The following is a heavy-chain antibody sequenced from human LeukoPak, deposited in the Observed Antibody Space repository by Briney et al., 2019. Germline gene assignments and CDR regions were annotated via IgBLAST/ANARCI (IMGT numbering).Heavy chain of an antibody. CDR1: GFTFSSYE. V-gene: IGHV3-48*03. CDR3: ATDSSGYFDY. J-gene: IGHJ4*02. CDR2: ISSSGSTI. Sequence: GGSLRLSCAASGFTFSSYEMNWVRQAPGKGLEWISYISSSGSTIYYADSVKGRFTISRDNAKNSLYLQMNSLRAEDTAVYYCATDSSGYFDYWGQGTLVTVSS. D-gene: IGHD3-22*01.